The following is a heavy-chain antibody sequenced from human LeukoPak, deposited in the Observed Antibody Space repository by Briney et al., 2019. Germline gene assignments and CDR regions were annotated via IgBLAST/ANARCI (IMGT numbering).Heavy chain of an antibody. CDR1: GYTFTSYG. CDR3: ARGSSARGHIVATMFRFDP. CDR2: IIPIFGTA. J-gene: IGHJ5*02. D-gene: IGHD5-12*01. V-gene: IGHV1-69*06. Sequence: GASVKVSCKAFGYTFTSYGISWVRQAPGQGLEWMGGIIPIFGTANYAQKFQGRVTITADKSTSTAYMELSSLRSEDTAVYYCARGSSARGHIVATMFRFDPWGQGTLVTVSS.